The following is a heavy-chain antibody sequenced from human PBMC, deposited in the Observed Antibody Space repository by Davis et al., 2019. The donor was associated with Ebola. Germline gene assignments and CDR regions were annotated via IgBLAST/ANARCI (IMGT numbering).Heavy chain of an antibody. Sequence: PGGSLRLSCAASGFTFSNVWMIWVRQAPGKGLEWVGRVKSKSDGGTTDYAAPVKGRFTVSRDDSKNTLYLQMNSLKTEDTAVYYCTAYGRGYYNFWSGYSTFDYWGQGTLVTVFS. CDR3: TAYGRGYYNFWSGYSTFDY. V-gene: IGHV3-15*01. CDR2: VKSKSDGGTT. J-gene: IGHJ4*02. D-gene: IGHD3-3*01. CDR1: GFTFSNVW.